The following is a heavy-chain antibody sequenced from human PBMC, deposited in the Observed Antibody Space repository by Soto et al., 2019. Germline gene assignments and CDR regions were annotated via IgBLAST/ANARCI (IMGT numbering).Heavy chain of an antibody. J-gene: IGHJ4*02. CDR3: AKAYIAVAGKGGVYFDY. V-gene: IGHV3-30*18. D-gene: IGHD6-19*01. CDR2: ISFDGSNK. Sequence: GGSLRLSCAASGFTFSSYGMHWVRQAPGKGLEWVAVISFDGSNKYYADSVKGRFTISRDNSKNTLYLQMNSLRAEDTAVYYCAKAYIAVAGKGGVYFDYWGQGTLVTVSS. CDR1: GFTFSSYG.